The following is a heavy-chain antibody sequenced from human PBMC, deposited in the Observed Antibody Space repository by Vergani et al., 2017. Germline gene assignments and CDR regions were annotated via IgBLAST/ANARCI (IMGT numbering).Heavy chain of an antibody. J-gene: IGHJ3*02. D-gene: IGHD3-3*01. CDR3: AAQRITIFGVVIRAFDI. CDR1: GFTFSSYA. CDR2: ISGSGGST. Sequence: EVQLVESGGGLVQPGGSLRLSCAASGFTFSSYAMSWVRQAPGTGLEWVSAISGSGGSTYYADSVKGRFTISRDNSKNTLYLQMNSLRAEDTAVYYCAAQRITIFGVVIRAFDIWGQGTMVTVSS. V-gene: IGHV3-23*04.